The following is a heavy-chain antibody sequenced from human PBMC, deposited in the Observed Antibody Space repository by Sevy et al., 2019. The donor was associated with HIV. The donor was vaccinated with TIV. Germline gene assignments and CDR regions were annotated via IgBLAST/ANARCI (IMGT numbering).Heavy chain of an antibody. Sequence: GGSLRLSCVVSGFTFSNYAMSWVRQAPGKGLEWVSAISASGGSTYYADSVKGRFTISRDNSKNTLYPQMNRLVADDTAVYYGAKDLASMVQGGWFDPWGQGTLVTVSS. CDR1: GFTFSNYA. D-gene: IGHD3-10*01. V-gene: IGHV3-23*01. CDR3: AKDLASMVQGGWFDP. CDR2: ISASGGST. J-gene: IGHJ5*02.